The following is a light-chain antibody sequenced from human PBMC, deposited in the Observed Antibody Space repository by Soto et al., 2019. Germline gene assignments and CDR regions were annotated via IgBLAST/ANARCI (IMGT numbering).Light chain of an antibody. Sequence: DLQMTQSPSSLSASVGDRVTITCRASQGIANSLAWHQQKPGKAPKVLIYSASTLKSGVPSRFSGSGSGTDFTLTISSLQPEDVATYYCQKHGFTFGPGTKVDIK. CDR3: QKHGFT. V-gene: IGKV1-27*01. J-gene: IGKJ3*01. CDR2: SAS. CDR1: QGIANS.